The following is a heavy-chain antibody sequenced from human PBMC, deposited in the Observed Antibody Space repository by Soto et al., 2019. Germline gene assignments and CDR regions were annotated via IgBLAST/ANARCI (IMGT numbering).Heavy chain of an antibody. V-gene: IGHV1-69*02. CDR2: IIPILGIA. J-gene: IGHJ6*02. CDR3: ARRGKDIHSFYGMDV. Sequence: SVKVSCKASGGTFSSYTISWVRQAPGQGLEWMGRIIPILGIANYAQKFQGRVTITADKSTSTAYMELSSLRSEDTAVYYCARRGKDIHSFYGMDVWGQGTTVTVSS. CDR1: GGTFSSYT.